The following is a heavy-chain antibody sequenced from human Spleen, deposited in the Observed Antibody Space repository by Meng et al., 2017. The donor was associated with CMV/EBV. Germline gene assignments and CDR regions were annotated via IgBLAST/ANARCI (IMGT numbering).Heavy chain of an antibody. Sequence: GESLKISCTASGFTFDDFAMHWVRQAPGKGLEWVSAISGSGGTTYYADSVKGRFTIFRDNSKNTLYLQMNSLRAEDTAVYYCARYCSSTSCYTDYYGMDVWGQGTTVTVSS. CDR2: ISGSGGTT. V-gene: IGHV3-23*01. D-gene: IGHD2-2*02. CDR3: ARYCSSTSCYTDYYGMDV. J-gene: IGHJ6*02. CDR1: GFTFDDFA.